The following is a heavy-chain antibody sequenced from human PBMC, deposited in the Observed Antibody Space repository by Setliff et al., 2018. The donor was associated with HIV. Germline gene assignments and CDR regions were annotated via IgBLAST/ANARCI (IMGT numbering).Heavy chain of an antibody. V-gene: IGHV3-15*01. CDR2: IKSKTDGGTT. Sequence: GGSLRLSCAASGFTFSNAWMSWVRQAPGKGLEWVGRIKSKTDGGTTDYAAPVKGRFTISRDDSKNTLYLQMNSLKTEDTAVYYCARGDCSSTGCYKGSYSYYVMDVWGQGTTVTVSS. J-gene: IGHJ6*02. CDR3: ARGDCSSTGCYKGSYSYYVMDV. D-gene: IGHD2-2*02. CDR1: GFTFSNAW.